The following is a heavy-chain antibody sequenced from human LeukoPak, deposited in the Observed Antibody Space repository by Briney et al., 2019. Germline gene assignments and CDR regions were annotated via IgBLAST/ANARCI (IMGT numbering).Heavy chain of an antibody. Sequence: GGSLRLSCAASGFTFSDYYMSWIRQAPGKGLEWVSYISSSSSYTNYADSVKGRFTISRDNAKNSLYLQMNSLRAEDTAVYYCARDRFLGYCSGGSCNLRDYYYYGMDVWGKGTTVTVSS. D-gene: IGHD2-15*01. V-gene: IGHV3-11*06. CDR1: GFTFSDYY. J-gene: IGHJ6*04. CDR3: ARDRFLGYCSGGSCNLRDYYYYGMDV. CDR2: ISSSSSYT.